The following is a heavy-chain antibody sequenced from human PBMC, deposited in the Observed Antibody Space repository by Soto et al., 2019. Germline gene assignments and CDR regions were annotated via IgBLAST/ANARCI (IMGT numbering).Heavy chain of an antibody. V-gene: IGHV4-34*01. CDR1: GGSFSGYY. Sequence: SETLSLTCAVYGGSFSGYYWSWIRQPPGKGLEWIGEINHSGSTNYNPSLKSRVTISVDTSKNQFSLKLSSVTAADTAVYYCARGYYYGSGSLFYYYYGMDVWGQGTTVT. D-gene: IGHD3-10*01. CDR3: ARGYYYGSGSLFYYYYGMDV. CDR2: INHSGST. J-gene: IGHJ6*02.